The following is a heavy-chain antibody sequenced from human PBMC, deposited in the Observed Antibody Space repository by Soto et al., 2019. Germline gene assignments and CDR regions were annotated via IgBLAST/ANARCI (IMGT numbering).Heavy chain of an antibody. D-gene: IGHD3-22*01. V-gene: IGHV1-69*13. CDR3: ARDSSGYNNWFDP. CDR2: IIPIFGTA. CDR1: GGTFSIYA. J-gene: IGHJ5*02. Sequence: SVKVSCKASGGTFSIYAISWVRQAPGQGLEWMGGIIPIFGTANYAQKFQGRVTITADESTSTAYMELSSLRSEDTAVYYCARDSSGYNNWFDPWGQGTLVTVSP.